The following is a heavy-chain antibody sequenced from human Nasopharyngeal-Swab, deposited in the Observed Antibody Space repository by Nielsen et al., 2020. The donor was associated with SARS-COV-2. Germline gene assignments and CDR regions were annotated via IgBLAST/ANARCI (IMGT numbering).Heavy chain of an antibody. J-gene: IGHJ4*02. CDR3: ARRSSRDYYDSSGYEDY. CDR2: ISAYNGNT. CDR1: GYTFTSYG. V-gene: IGHV1-18*01. D-gene: IGHD3-22*01. Sequence: ASVKVSCKASGYTFTSYGICWVRQAPGQGLEWMGWISAYNGNTNYAQKLQGRVTMTTDTSTSTAYMELRSLRSDDTAVYYCARRSSRDYYDSSGYEDYWGQGTLVTVSS.